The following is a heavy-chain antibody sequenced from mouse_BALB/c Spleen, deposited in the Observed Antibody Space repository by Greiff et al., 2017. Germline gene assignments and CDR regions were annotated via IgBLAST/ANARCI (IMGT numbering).Heavy chain of an antibody. D-gene: IGHD4-1*01. CDR2: ISSGGSYT. CDR3: AREGLTGTFAMDY. CDR1: GFTFSSYA. Sequence: EVKLVESGGGLVKPGGSLKLSCAASGFTFSSYAMSWVRQSPEKRLEWVAEISSGGSYTYYPDTVTGRFTISRDNAKNTLYLEMSSLRSEDTAMYYCAREGLTGTFAMDYWGQGTSVTVSS. V-gene: IGHV5-9-4*01. J-gene: IGHJ4*01.